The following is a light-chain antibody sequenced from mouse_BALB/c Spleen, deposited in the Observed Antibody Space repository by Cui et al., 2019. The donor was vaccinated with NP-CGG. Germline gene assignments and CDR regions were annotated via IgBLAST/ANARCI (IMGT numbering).Light chain of an antibody. J-gene: IGLJ1*01. Sequence: QAVVTQESALTTSPGETVTLTCRSSTGAVMISNYANWVQEKPDHLFTGLIGGTNNRAPGVPARFSGSLIGDKAALTITGAQTEDEAIYFCALWYSNHWVFGRGTKLTVV. V-gene: IGLV1*01. CDR3: ALWYSNHWV. CDR1: TGAVMISNY. CDR2: GTN.